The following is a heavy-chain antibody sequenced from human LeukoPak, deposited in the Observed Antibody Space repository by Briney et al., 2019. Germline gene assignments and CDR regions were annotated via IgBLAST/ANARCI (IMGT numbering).Heavy chain of an antibody. CDR2: INWNGGST. D-gene: IGHD2-21*02. J-gene: IGHJ4*02. Sequence: GGSLRLSXAASGFTFDDFGMSWVRQSPGKGLEWVSGINWNGGSTGYADSVKGRFTISRDNGKNSLYLQMNSLRAEDTALYYCARGSEVVTAIPWYFDYWGQGTLVTVSS. CDR1: GFTFDDFG. V-gene: IGHV3-20*04. CDR3: ARGSEVVTAIPWYFDY.